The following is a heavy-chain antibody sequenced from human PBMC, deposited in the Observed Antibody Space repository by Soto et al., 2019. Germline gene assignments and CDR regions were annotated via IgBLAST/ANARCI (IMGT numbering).Heavy chain of an antibody. CDR2: IKQDGGEK. CDR1: GFTFSTYS. V-gene: IGHV3-7*03. J-gene: IGHJ6*02. CDR3: ATLSYYNYYGMDV. Sequence: GGSLRLSCAASGFTFSTYSMTWVRQAPGEGLEWVANIKQDGGEKFYVESVKGRFTVSRDNAKNSLYLPMNSLRTEDTTVYYCATLSYYNYYGMDVWGQGTTVTASS.